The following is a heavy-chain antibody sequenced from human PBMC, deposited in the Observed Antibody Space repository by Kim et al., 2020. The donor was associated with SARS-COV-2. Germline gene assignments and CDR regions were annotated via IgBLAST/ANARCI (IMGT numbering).Heavy chain of an antibody. V-gene: IGHV3-30*18. Sequence: GGSLRLSCAASGFTFSSYGMHWVRQAPGKGLEWVAVISYDGSNKYYADSVKGRFTISRDNSKNTLYLQMNSLRAEDTAVYYCAKDLPIVVVTARGADY. D-gene: IGHD2-21*02. CDR2: ISYDGSNK. CDR1: GFTFSSYG. CDR3: AKDLPIVVVTARGADY. J-gene: IGHJ4*01.